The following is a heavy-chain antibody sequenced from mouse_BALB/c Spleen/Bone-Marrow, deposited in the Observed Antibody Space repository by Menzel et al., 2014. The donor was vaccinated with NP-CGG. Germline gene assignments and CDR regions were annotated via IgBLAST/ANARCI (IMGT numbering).Heavy chain of an antibody. J-gene: IGHJ2*01. V-gene: IGHV5-6-5*01. Sequence: EVQLVESGGGLVKPGGSLKLSCAASGFTFSNFAMSWVRQTPDKRLAWVASISSGGSAYYPDSVKGRLSISRDNARDILFLQMSSLRSEDTAMYYCARGYDYDFDYWGQGTTLTVSA. D-gene: IGHD2-4*01. CDR1: GFTFSNFA. CDR2: ISSGGSA. CDR3: ARGYDYDFDY.